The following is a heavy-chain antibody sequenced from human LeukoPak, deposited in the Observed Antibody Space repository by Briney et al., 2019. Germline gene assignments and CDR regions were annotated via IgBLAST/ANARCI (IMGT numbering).Heavy chain of an antibody. V-gene: IGHV1-69*04. D-gene: IGHD3-22*01. J-gene: IGHJ4*02. Sequence: SVKVSCKASGGTFSGYAISWVRQAPGQGLEWMGRIIPILGIANYAQKFQGRVTITADKSTSTAYMELSSLRSEDTAVYYCASSARPFTYYYDSSGYYGPQFDYWGQGTLVTVSS. CDR1: GGTFSGYA. CDR2: IIPILGIA. CDR3: ASSARPFTYYYDSSGYYGPQFDY.